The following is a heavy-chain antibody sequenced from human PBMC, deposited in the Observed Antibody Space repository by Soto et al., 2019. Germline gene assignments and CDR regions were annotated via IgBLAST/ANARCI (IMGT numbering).Heavy chain of an antibody. V-gene: IGHV3-74*01. CDR1: GLTFSTYR. Sequence: EVQLVESGGGLVQPGGSLRLSCVVSGLTFSTYRMHWVRQAPGKWLVWVSNIKSDGTVTHYTDSVRGRFIISRDNAKNTLFLQMNSLRAEDTAVYYCARENYDFWSGYYLDYWGQGTLVTVSS. D-gene: IGHD3-3*01. J-gene: IGHJ4*02. CDR2: IKSDGTVT. CDR3: ARENYDFWSGYYLDY.